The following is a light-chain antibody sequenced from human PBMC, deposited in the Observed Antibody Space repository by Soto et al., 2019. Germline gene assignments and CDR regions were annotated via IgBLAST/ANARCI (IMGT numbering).Light chain of an antibody. Sequence: QSALTQPASVSGSPGQSITISCTGTSSDIGAYNYVSWYQQHPGKAPKLMIYEVSNRPSGVSNRFSGSKSGNTASLIISGLQAEDEADYYCSSHTSSSTSVFGGGTKLTVL. V-gene: IGLV2-14*01. J-gene: IGLJ2*01. CDR2: EVS. CDR3: SSHTSSSTSV. CDR1: SSDIGAYNY.